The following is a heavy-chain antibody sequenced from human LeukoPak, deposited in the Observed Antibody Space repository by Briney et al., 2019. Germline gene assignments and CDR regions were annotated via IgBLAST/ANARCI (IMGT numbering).Heavy chain of an antibody. CDR1: GYTFTGYY. Sequence: ASVKVSCKASGYTFTGYYMHWVRQAPGQGLEWMGWINPNSGGTNYAQKFQGRVTMTRDTSISTAYMELSRLRSDDTAVYYCARDRRSYDILTGYPYHWFDPWGQGTLVTVSS. V-gene: IGHV1-2*02. CDR2: INPNSGGT. D-gene: IGHD3-9*01. CDR3: ARDRRSYDILTGYPYHWFDP. J-gene: IGHJ5*02.